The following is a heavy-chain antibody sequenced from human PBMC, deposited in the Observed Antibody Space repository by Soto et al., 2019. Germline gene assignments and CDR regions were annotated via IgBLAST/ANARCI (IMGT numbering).Heavy chain of an antibody. CDR2: IIPIFGTA. V-gene: IGHV1-69*01. D-gene: IGHD2-8*02. Sequence: QVQLVQSGAEVKKPGTSVKVSCKASGGTFSRYAISWVRQAPGQGLEWMGGIIPIFGTANYAQKFQGRVTIIADESTSTAYMELSSLRSEDTAVYYCAGVFTDEKSKYYFDYWGQGTLVTVSS. CDR1: GGTFSRYA. J-gene: IGHJ4*02. CDR3: AGVFTDEKSKYYFDY.